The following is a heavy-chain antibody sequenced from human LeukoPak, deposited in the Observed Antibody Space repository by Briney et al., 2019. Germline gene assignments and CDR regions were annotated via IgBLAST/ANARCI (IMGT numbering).Heavy chain of an antibody. CDR3: ARVYSSSWYPYYFDY. Sequence: ASVKVSCKASGYTFTSYGISWVRQAPGQGLEWMGWISAYNGNTNYAQKLQGRVTMTTDTSTSTAYMELRSLGSDDTAVYYCARVYSSSWYPYYFDYWGQGTLVTVSS. CDR2: ISAYNGNT. J-gene: IGHJ4*02. CDR1: GYTFTSYG. D-gene: IGHD6-13*01. V-gene: IGHV1-18*01.